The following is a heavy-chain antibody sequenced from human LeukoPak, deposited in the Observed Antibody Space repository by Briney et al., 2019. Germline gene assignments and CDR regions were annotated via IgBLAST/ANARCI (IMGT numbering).Heavy chain of an antibody. Sequence: SETLSLTCTVSGGSISSYYWSWIRQPPGKGLEWIGYIYYSGSTNYNPSLKSRVTISVDTSKNQFSLKLSSVTAADTAVYYCARDFKGITIFGVVTRRYFDLWGRGTLVTVSS. CDR2: IYYSGST. V-gene: IGHV4-59*01. D-gene: IGHD3-3*01. CDR1: GGSISSYY. J-gene: IGHJ2*01. CDR3: ARDFKGITIFGVVTRRYFDL.